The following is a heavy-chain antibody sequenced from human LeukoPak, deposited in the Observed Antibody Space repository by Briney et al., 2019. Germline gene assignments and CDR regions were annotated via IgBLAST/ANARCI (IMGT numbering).Heavy chain of an antibody. V-gene: IGHV3-23*01. CDR3: GKDRQLDC. D-gene: IGHD1-1*01. CDR1: GFTFSDYY. J-gene: IGHJ4*02. CDR2: IGGSGADT. Sequence: GGSLRLSCAASGFTFSDYYMSWIRQAPGKGLEWVSGIGGSGADTYYADSVKGRFTISRDNSKNTLFLQMDSLRAEDTAVYYCGKDRQLDCWGQGTLVTVSS.